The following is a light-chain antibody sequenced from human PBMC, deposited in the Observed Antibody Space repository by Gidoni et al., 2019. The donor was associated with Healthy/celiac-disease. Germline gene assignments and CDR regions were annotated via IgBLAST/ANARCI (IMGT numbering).Light chain of an antibody. CDR1: QRVSSSY. CDR2: GAS. Sequence: EIVLTQSPCTLSLSPGERATLSCRASQRVSSSYLAWYQQKPGQAPRLLIYGASSRATGIPDRFSGSGSGTDCTLTISRLEPEDFAVYYCQQYGSSPPLTFGGGTKVEIK. V-gene: IGKV3-20*01. J-gene: IGKJ4*01. CDR3: QQYGSSPPLT.